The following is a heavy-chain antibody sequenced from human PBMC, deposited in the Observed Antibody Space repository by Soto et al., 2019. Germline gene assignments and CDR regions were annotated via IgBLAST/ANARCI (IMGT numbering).Heavy chain of an antibody. Sequence: EVQLVESGGGMVQPGGSLKLSCAASGFTFSGSAMHWVRQASGKGLEWVGRIRSKANSYATAYAASVKGRFTISRDDSKNTAYLQMNSLKTEDTAVYYCTRRDIVATNDYWGQGTLVTVSS. CDR2: IRSKANSYAT. V-gene: IGHV3-73*02. CDR3: TRRDIVATNDY. CDR1: GFTFSGSA. J-gene: IGHJ4*02. D-gene: IGHD5-12*01.